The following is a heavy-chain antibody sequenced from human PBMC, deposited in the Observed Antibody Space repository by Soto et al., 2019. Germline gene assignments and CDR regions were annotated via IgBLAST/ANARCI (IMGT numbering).Heavy chain of an antibody. CDR3: ARDSLAVAKYLLYGMDV. D-gene: IGHD6-19*01. Sequence: GASVKVSCKASGYTFTSYYMHWVRQAPGQGLEWMGIINPSGGSTSYAQKFQGRVTMTRDTSTSTVYMELSSLRSEDTAVYYCARDSLAVAKYLLYGMDVWGQGTTVTVSS. V-gene: IGHV1-46*01. J-gene: IGHJ6*02. CDR2: INPSGGST. CDR1: GYTFTSYY.